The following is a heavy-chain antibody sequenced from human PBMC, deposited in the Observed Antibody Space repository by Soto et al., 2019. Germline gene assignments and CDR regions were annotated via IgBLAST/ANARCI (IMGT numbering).Heavy chain of an antibody. Sequence: QVQLQESGPGLVKPSETLSLTCTVSGASISGFYCSWIRKSAGKGLEWIGRIYATGTTDYNPSLKSRVMMSVDTSKKQFSLNLRSVTAADTAVYYCVRDGTKTLRDWFDPWGQGISVTVSS. CDR3: VRDGTKTLRDWFDP. CDR1: GASISGFY. V-gene: IGHV4-4*07. CDR2: IYATGTT. D-gene: IGHD1-1*01. J-gene: IGHJ5*02.